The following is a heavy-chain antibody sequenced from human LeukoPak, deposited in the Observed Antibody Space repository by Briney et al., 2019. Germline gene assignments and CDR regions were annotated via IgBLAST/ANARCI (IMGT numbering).Heavy chain of an antibody. J-gene: IGHJ3*02. Sequence: GESLKISCKGSGYSFTSYWIGWVRQMPGKGLEWMGIIHPGDSDTRYSPSFQGQVTISADKSISTDYLQWSSLKASDTAMYYCARHSGPQWPGDAFDIWGQGTMVTVSS. V-gene: IGHV5-51*01. CDR3: ARHSGPQWPGDAFDI. D-gene: IGHD3-10*01. CDR2: IHPGDSDT. CDR1: GYSFTSYW.